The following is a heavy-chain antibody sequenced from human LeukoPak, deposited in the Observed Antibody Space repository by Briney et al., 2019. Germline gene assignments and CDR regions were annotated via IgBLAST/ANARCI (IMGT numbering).Heavy chain of an antibody. J-gene: IGHJ4*02. D-gene: IGHD1-1*01. CDR1: GYTFTNYG. CDR3: VRDIATVQHQD. V-gene: IGHV1-18*01. Sequence: ASVKVSCKASGYTFTNYGISWVRQAPGQGLEWVGWISCYSGNTNYVQKIQGRVTMTTDTSTSTVYMELRSLRSDDTAVYYCVRDIATVQHQDWGQGTLVTVSS. CDR2: ISCYSGNT.